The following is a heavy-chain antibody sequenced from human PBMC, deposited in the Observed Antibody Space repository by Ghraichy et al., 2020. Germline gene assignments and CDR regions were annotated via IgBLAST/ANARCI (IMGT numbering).Heavy chain of an antibody. CDR1: GFTFYDYT. CDR2: ISWDGGST. CDR3: AKAPGEWELLG. V-gene: IGHV3-43*01. D-gene: IGHD1-26*01. Sequence: GESLNISCAASGFTFYDYTMHWVRQAPGKGLEWVSLISWDGGSTYYADSVKGRFTISRDNSKNSLYLQMNSLRTEDTALYYCAKAPGEWELLGWGQGTLVTVSS. J-gene: IGHJ4*02.